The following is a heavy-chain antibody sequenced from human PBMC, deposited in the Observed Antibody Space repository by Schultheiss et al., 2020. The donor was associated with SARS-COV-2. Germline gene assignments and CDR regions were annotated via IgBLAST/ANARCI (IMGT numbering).Heavy chain of an antibody. D-gene: IGHD2-15*01. J-gene: IGHJ6*02. CDR2: ISSNGGST. CDR3: ARDQLGYCSGGSCYYYGMDV. CDR1: GFTFSSYA. V-gene: IGHV3-64D*06. Sequence: GESLKISCSASGFTFSSYAMHWVRQAPGKGLEYVSAISSNGGSTYYADSVKGRFTISRDNSKNTLYLQMSSLRAEDTAVYYCARDQLGYCSGGSCYYYGMDVWGQGTTVTVSS.